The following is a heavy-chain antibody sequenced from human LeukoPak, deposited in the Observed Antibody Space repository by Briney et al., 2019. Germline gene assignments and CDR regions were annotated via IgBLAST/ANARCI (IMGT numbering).Heavy chain of an antibody. V-gene: IGHV3-23*01. CDR3: AKDRYCSGGNCYSAFDI. CDR1: GFTISSYA. CDR2: ISGSDDNT. J-gene: IGHJ3*02. Sequence: GGSLTLSCTASGFTISSYAMSWVRQAPGKGLEWVSGISGSDDNTYYADSVKGRFTISRDDSNDTLLLQMNSLRAEDTAIYFCAKDRYCSGGNCYSAFDIWGQGTMVTVFS. D-gene: IGHD2-15*01.